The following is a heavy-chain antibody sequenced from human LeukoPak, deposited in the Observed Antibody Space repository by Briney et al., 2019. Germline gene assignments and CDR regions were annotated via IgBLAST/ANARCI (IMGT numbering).Heavy chain of an antibody. V-gene: IGHV3-21*01. Sequence: GGSLILSCAASGFTFSSYSMNWVRQAPGKGLEWVSSISSSSSYIYYADSVKGRFTISRDNAKNSLYLQMNSLRAEDTAMYYCARERGYYGSGISFDYWGQGTLVTVSS. CDR2: ISSSSSYI. J-gene: IGHJ4*02. CDR3: ARERGYYGSGISFDY. D-gene: IGHD3-10*01. CDR1: GFTFSSYS.